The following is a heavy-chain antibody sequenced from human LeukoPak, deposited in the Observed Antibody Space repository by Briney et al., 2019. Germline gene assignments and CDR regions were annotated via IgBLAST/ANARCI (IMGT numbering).Heavy chain of an antibody. CDR3: VRRDTGWNYFDY. J-gene: IGHJ4*02. CDR1: GGSINSHY. D-gene: IGHD6-19*01. Sequence: SETLSLTCAVSGGSINSHYWGWIRQPPGKGLQWIGDIYYTGKNNYNPSLKSRVIISLDTSKDHLSLNLTSVVAADTAIYYRVRRDTGWNYFDYWGQGILVTVSS. V-gene: IGHV4-59*08. CDR2: IYYTGKN.